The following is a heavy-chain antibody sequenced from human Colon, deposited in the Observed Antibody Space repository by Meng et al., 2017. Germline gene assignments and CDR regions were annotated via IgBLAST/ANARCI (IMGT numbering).Heavy chain of an antibody. D-gene: IGHD1-14*01. V-gene: IGHV3-30*01. CDR2: ISSDANYK. J-gene: IGHJ4*02. CDR3: ASSHNLYLVY. Sequence: QVLLGESGGGVVQPGRSRRLSCVASGFNFNTYAMHWVRQAPGKGLEWVAVISSDANYKYYAASVQGRFSISRDNSENTVYLQMNSLRPEDMSTYYCASSHNLYLVYWGQGTLVTVSS. CDR1: GFNFNTYA.